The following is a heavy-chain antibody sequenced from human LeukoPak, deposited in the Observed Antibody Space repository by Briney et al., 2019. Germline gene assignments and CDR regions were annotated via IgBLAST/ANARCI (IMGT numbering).Heavy chain of an antibody. V-gene: IGHV3-53*01. D-gene: IGHD3-10*01. CDR3: ARVGDHYHWYLDV. CDR1: GFSVSTKY. Sequence: PWGSLRLSCEGSGFSVSTKYMNWVRQAPGKGLEWVSILYSGSSTYYTDSVKGRFTVSRDDSKNTLYLHMNSLGVEDTAVYYCARVGDHYHWYLDVWGRGTLVTVSS. J-gene: IGHJ2*01. CDR2: LYSGSST.